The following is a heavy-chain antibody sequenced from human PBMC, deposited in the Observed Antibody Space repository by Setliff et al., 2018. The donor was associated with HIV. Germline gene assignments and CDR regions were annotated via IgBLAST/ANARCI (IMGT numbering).Heavy chain of an antibody. CDR3: ARRRGQKATGWYYFDF. Sequence: SETLSLTCSVSGGSITSNTYFWDWIRQAPGKGLEWIGSIYHSGNTYYNPSLKSRVSISVDTSKRQFSRKLTSVTAGDSALYYCARRRGQKATGWYYFDFWGQGALVTVSS. CDR1: GGSITSNTYF. D-gene: IGHD6-19*01. J-gene: IGHJ4*02. CDR2: IYHSGNT. V-gene: IGHV4-39*01.